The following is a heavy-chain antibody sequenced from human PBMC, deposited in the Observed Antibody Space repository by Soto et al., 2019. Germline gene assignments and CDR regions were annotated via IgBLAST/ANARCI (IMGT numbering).Heavy chain of an antibody. D-gene: IGHD3-22*01. V-gene: IGHV4-30-4*01. CDR2: IYYSGST. CDR3: AREPDYYDYDAFDI. CDR1: GGSISSGDYY. Sequence: SETLSLTCTVSGGSISSGDYYWSWIRQPPGKGLEWIGYIYYSGSTYYNPSLKSRVTISVDTSKNQFSLKLSSVTAADTAVYYCAREPDYYDYDAFDIWGQGTMVTVSS. J-gene: IGHJ3*02.